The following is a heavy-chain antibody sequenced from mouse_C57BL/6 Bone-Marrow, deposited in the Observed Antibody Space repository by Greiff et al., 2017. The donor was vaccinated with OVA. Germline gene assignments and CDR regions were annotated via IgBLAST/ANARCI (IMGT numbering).Heavy chain of an antibody. J-gene: IGHJ2*01. Sequence: LVKPGASVKISCKASGYTFTDYYMNWVKQSHGKSLEWIGDINPNNGGTSYNQKFKGKATLTVDKSSSTAYMELRSLTSEDSAVYYCARKTPYYYGSSHFDYWGQGTTLTVSS. CDR1: GYTFTDYY. CDR3: ARKTPYYYGSSHFDY. D-gene: IGHD1-1*01. V-gene: IGHV1-26*01. CDR2: INPNNGGT.